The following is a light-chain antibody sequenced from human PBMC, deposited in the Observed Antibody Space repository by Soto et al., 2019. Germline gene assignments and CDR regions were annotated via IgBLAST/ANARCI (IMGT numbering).Light chain of an antibody. J-gene: IGKJ2*01. Sequence: EIVLTQSPGSLSLSPGERATLSCRASQSDSSTYLAWYQQNPGQAPRLLIYGASSRATGIPDRFSGSGSGTDFTLTIRKLEPEDFAVYFCQQYRSSSYTFGQGTKLEIK. CDR1: QSDSSTY. CDR2: GAS. V-gene: IGKV3-20*01. CDR3: QQYRSSSYT.